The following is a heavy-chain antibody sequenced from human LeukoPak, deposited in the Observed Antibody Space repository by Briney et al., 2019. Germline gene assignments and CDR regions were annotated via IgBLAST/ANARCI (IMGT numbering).Heavy chain of an antibody. CDR3: ARGLRGYKYGSDY. CDR2: IYSGGST. V-gene: IGHV3-53*01. J-gene: IGHJ4*02. D-gene: IGHD5-18*01. Sequence: SGGSLRLSCAASGFTVSNNYMSWVSQDPGKGLEWVSLIYSGGSTYYADSVKGRFTISRDNSMNTLYLQMNSLRAEDTAMYYCARGLRGYKYGSDYWGQGTLVTVSS. CDR1: GFTVSNNY.